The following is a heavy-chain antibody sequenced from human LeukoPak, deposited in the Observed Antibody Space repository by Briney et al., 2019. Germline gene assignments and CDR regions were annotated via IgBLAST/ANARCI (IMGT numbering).Heavy chain of an antibody. CDR3: ARQERYCSSISCLDP. D-gene: IGHD2-2*01. CDR2: ISSSSSYI. CDR1: GFTFSSYS. V-gene: IGHV3-21*01. J-gene: IGHJ5*02. Sequence: GGSLRLSCAASGFTFSSYSMNWVRQAPGKGLECVSSISSSSSYIYYADSVKGRFTISRDNAKNSLFLQMNSLRAEDTAIYYCARQERYCSSISCLDPWGQGTLVTVSS.